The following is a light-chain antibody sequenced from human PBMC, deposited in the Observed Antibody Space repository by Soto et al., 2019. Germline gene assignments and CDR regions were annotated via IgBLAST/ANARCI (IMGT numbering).Light chain of an antibody. CDR2: KAS. J-gene: IGKJ1*01. V-gene: IGKV1-5*03. CDR3: QHYNSYSEA. CDR1: QSISSW. Sequence: DIKMTQSASTLSASFGDRVTITCGASQSISSWLAWYQQKKGKAPKLLIYKASTLKSGVPSRFSGSGYGTEFNLTISSLQTDDFATYYCQHYNSYSEAFGQGTKVDIK.